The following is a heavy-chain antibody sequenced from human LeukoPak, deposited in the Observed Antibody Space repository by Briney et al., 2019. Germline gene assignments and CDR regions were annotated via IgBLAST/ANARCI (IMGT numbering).Heavy chain of an antibody. CDR3: AKEGTPHVSTWYDL. CDR2: TYYRSKWYN. V-gene: IGHV6-1*01. D-gene: IGHD3-10*01. CDR1: GDSVSSNSAA. Sequence: SQTLSLTCALSGDSVSSNSAAWNWIRQSPSRGLEWLGGTYYRSKWYNDYAVSVKSRITINPDTSKNQFSLQLNSVTPEDTAVYYCAKEGTPHVSTWYDLWGQGTQVIVSS. J-gene: IGHJ5*02.